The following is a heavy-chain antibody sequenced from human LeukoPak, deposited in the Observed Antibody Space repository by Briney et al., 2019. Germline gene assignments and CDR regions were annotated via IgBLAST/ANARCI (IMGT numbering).Heavy chain of an antibody. Sequence: GGSLRLSXAASGFTVSTTYMSWVRQAPGKGLEWVSLIYSGGTIYSADSVKGRFTISRDNSKNTLYLQMNSLRAEDTAFYYCARGLEQQLAFDSWGQGTPVTVSS. CDR3: ARGLEQQLAFDS. V-gene: IGHV3-53*01. D-gene: IGHD6-13*01. CDR1: GFTVSTTY. J-gene: IGHJ4*02. CDR2: IYSGGTI.